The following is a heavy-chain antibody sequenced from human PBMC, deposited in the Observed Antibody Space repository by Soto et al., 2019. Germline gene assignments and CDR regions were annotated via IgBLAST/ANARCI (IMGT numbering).Heavy chain of an antibody. CDR3: ARDAYDCWSGYTYPRYYYYYGMDV. CDR1: GYTFTGYY. J-gene: IGHJ6*02. D-gene: IGHD3-3*01. CDR2: INPNSGGT. Sequence: QVQLVQSGAEVKKPGASVKVSCKASGYTFTGYYMHWVRQAPGQGLEWMGWINPNSGGTNYAQKCQGWDTMTSDTSISTAYMELSRLRADDTAVYYCARDAYDCWSGYTYPRYYYYYGMDVWGQGTTVTVSS. V-gene: IGHV1-2*04.